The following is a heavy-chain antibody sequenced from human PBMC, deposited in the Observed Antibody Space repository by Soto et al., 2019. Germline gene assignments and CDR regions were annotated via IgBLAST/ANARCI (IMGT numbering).Heavy chain of an antibody. J-gene: IGHJ6*02. D-gene: IGHD2-8*01. CDR1: GYSFTDYH. CDR2: INPKSGGT. CDR3: ARGHSTDCSNGVCSFFYNHDMDF. Sequence: ASVKVSCKASGYSFTDYHIHWVRQAPGQGLEWLGRINPKSGGTSTAQKFQGWVTMTKDRSISTVYMELTRLRSDDTAVYFCARGHSTDCSNGVCSFFYNHDMDFWGQGTTVTVSS. V-gene: IGHV1-2*04.